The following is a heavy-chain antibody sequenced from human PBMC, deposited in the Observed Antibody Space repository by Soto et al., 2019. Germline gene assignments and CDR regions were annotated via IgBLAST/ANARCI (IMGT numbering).Heavy chain of an antibody. V-gene: IGHV3-53*01. CDR3: ARGVLDDYSNYYYYGMDV. D-gene: IGHD4-4*01. CDR2: IYSGGST. Sequence: EVQLVESGGGLIQPGGSLRLSCAASGFTVSSKYMSWVRQAPGKGLEWVSVIYSGGSTYYADSVKGRFTISRDNSKNTLYLQMNGLRAEDTAVYYCARGVLDDYSNYYYYGMDVWGQGTTVTVSS. J-gene: IGHJ6*02. CDR1: GFTVSSKY.